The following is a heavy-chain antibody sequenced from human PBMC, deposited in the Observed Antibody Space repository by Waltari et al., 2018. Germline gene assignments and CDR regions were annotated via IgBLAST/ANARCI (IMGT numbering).Heavy chain of an antibody. D-gene: IGHD3-10*01. V-gene: IGHV4-34*01. CDR3: AARVGSGSYYKDY. CDR1: GGSFSGYY. CDR2: INHSGST. J-gene: IGHJ4*02. Sequence: QVQLQQWGAGLLKPSETLSLTCAVYGGSFSGYYWSWNRQPPGKGLEWIGEINHSGSTNYNPSLKSRVTISVDTSKNHFSLKLSSVTAADTAVYYCAARVGSGSYYKDYWGQGTLVTVSS.